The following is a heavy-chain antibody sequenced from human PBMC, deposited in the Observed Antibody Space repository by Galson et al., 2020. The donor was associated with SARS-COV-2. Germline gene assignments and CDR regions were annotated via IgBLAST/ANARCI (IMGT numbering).Heavy chain of an antibody. CDR1: GFTFSSYG. CDR2: ISWDGSRT. J-gene: IGHJ6*02. V-gene: IGHV3-43*01. CDR3: AKDMAVVTATDGVDV. D-gene: IGHD2-21*02. Sequence: GESLKISCAASGFTFSSYGMHWVRQAPGKGLEWVSLISWDGSRTYYADSVKGRFTISRDNSRSSLYLQINSLTTEDTALYYCAKDMAVVTATDGVDVWGQGTTVTVSS.